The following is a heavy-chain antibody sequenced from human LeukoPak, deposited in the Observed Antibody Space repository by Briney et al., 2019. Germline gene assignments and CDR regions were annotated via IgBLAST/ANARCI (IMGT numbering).Heavy chain of an antibody. V-gene: IGHV4-61*02. J-gene: IGHJ2*01. CDR3: ARDQNLGGDYWYFDL. D-gene: IGHD1-7*01. CDR1: GGSINSGSFY. Sequence: SQTPSLTCTVSGGSINSGSFYWTWIRQPAGKGLEWIGRIYTSGSTNYNPSLKSRVTISLDTSKNQFSLKLSSATAADTAVYYCARDQNLGGDYWYFDLWGRGTLVTVSS. CDR2: IYTSGST.